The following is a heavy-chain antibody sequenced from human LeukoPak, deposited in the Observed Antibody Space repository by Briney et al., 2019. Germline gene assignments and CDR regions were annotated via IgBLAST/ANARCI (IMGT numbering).Heavy chain of an antibody. V-gene: IGHV3-7*05. J-gene: IGHJ4*02. CDR3: ARIGYSSSSFDY. CDR1: GFTSTSYW. CDR2: IKQDGSVK. D-gene: IGHD6-13*01. Sequence: GGSLRVSCAASGFTSTSYWMSWVRQAPGKGLEWVANIKQDGSVKYYVDSVKGRFTISRDNAKNSLYLQINSLRAEDTAVYYCARIGYSSSSFDYWGQGTLVTVSS.